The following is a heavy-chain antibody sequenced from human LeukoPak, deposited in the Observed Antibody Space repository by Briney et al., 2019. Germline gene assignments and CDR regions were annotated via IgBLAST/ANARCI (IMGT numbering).Heavy chain of an antibody. V-gene: IGHV4-59*01. D-gene: IGHD6-19*01. CDR2: VYDSGST. CDR3: ASQSSIAVAGIDY. J-gene: IGHJ4*02. Sequence: PSETLSLTCTVSGGSISSYYWSWIRQPPGKGLEWIGYVYDSGSTNYNPSLKSRVTISLDTAKNQFSLKLSSVTAADTAVYYRASQSSIAVAGIDYWGQGTLVTVSS. CDR1: GGSISSYY.